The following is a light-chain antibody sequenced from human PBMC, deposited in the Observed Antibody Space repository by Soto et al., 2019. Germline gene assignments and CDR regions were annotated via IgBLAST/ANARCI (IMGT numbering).Light chain of an antibody. J-gene: IGLJ7*01. Sequence: QFVLNQSPSASASLGASVKLTCTLSSGHSNYAIAWHQQQPEKGPRYLMKVNSGGSHIKGDGIPDRFSGSSSGAERYLFISSLQSEDEADYYCQTWGTGSAIVVFGGGTQLTVL. CDR1: SGHSNYA. CDR2: VNSGGSH. CDR3: QTWGTGSAIVV. V-gene: IGLV4-69*01.